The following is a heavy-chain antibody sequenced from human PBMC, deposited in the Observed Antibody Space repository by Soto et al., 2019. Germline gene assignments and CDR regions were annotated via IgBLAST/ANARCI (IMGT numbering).Heavy chain of an antibody. CDR1: GFTFSSHE. CDR2: ISSSGSPI. CDR3: VRSWGVYCSSTRCYSPWLDP. V-gene: IGHV3-48*03. Sequence: EVQLVESGGGLVQPGGSLRLSCVASGFTFSSHEMNWVRQAPGKGLEWVSYISSSGSPIDYADSVGGRFTISRDNAKNSVILQMNSLRVEDTAVYYCVRSWGVYCSSTRCYSPWLDPWGQGTLVTVSS. J-gene: IGHJ5*02. D-gene: IGHD2-2*02.